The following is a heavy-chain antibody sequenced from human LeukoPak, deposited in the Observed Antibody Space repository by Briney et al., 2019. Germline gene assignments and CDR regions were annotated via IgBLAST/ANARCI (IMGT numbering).Heavy chain of an antibody. CDR3: ARGLRDYVWGSYRYTGYFDY. CDR2: INHSGST. Sequence: SETLSLTCAVYGGSFSGYYWSWIRQPPGKGLEWIGEINHSGSTNYNPSLKSRVTISVYTSKNQFSLKLSSVTAADTAVYYCARGLRDYVWGSYRYTGYFDYWGQGTLVTVSS. D-gene: IGHD3-16*02. V-gene: IGHV4-34*01. J-gene: IGHJ4*02. CDR1: GGSFSGYY.